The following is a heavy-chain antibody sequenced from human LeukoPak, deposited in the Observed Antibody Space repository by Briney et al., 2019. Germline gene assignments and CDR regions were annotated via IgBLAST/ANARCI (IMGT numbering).Heavy chain of an antibody. CDR1: GFTFSSYS. CDR3: ARWPGSGDLTGYALYYFDY. CDR2: ISSSSSYI. D-gene: IGHD3-9*01. J-gene: IGHJ4*02. Sequence: PGGSLRLSCAASGFTFSSYSMNWVRQAPGKGLEWVSFISSSSSYIYYADSVKGRFTISRDNAKNSLYLQMNSLRAEDTAVYYCARWPGSGDLTGYALYYFDYWGQGTLVTVSS. V-gene: IGHV3-21*01.